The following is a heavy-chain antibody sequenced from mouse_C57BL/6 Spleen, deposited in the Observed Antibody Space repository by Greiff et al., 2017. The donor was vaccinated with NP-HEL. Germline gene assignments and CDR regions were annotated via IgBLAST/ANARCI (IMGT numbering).Heavy chain of an antibody. J-gene: IGHJ1*03. V-gene: IGHV1-18*01. D-gene: IGHD1-1*01. Sequence: VQLKQSGPELVKPGASVKIPCKASGYTFTDYNMDWVKQSHGKSLEWIGDINPNNGGTIYNQKFKGKATLTVDKSSSTAYMELRSLTSEDTAVYYCARYHYGSPWYFDVWGTGTTVTVSS. CDR2: INPNNGGT. CDR1: GYTFTDYN. CDR3: ARYHYGSPWYFDV.